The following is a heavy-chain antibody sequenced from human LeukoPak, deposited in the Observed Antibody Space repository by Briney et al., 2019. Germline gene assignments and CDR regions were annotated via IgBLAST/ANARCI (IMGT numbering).Heavy chain of an antibody. Sequence: GASVKVSCKASGGTFSSYAISWVRQAPGQGLEWMGGIIPIFGTANYAQKFQGRVTITTDESTSTAYMELSSLRSEDTAVYYCARVPRHQYCSGGSCYSMDYYYMDVWGKGTTVTVSS. V-gene: IGHV1-69*05. CDR3: ARVPRHQYCSGGSCYSMDYYYMDV. CDR2: IIPIFGTA. CDR1: GGTFSSYA. D-gene: IGHD2-15*01. J-gene: IGHJ6*03.